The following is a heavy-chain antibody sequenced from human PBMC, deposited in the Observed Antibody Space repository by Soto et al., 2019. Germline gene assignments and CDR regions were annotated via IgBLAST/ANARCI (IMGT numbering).Heavy chain of an antibody. CDR3: ARSRSSIAALNWFDL. CDR2: IYSGGST. Sequence: GGSLRLSCAASGFTVSSNYMSWVRQAPGKGLEWVSVIYSGGSTYYADSVKGRFTISRDNSKNTLYLQMNSLRAEDTAVYYCARSRSSIAALNWFDLWGQGTLVTVSS. J-gene: IGHJ5*02. V-gene: IGHV3-53*01. D-gene: IGHD6-6*01. CDR1: GFTVSSNY.